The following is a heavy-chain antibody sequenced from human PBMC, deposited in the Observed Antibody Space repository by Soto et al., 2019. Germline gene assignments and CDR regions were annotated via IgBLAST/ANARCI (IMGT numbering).Heavy chain of an antibody. J-gene: IGHJ6*02. D-gene: IGHD2-21*01. Sequence: QVLLVQSGAEVRKPGASVKVSCKASGYTFTGHYIHWVRQAPEQGLEWMGWINPISGDTNFAQKFQGRVTMTRDTSISTAHMDLSSLISGDTAVYYCARVIRIPYCMDVWGQGTTVTVSS. CDR3: ARVIRIPYCMDV. V-gene: IGHV1-2*02. CDR1: GYTFTGHY. CDR2: INPISGDT.